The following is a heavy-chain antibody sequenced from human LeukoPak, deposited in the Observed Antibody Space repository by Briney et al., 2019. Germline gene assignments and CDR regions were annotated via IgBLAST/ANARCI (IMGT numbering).Heavy chain of an antibody. CDR1: GGTFSSYA. Sequence: SVKVSCKASGGTFSSYAISWVRQAPGQGLEWMGRIIPIFGTANYAQKFQGRVTITTDESKITAYMELSSLRSEDTAVYYCASRVLSSYGYYFDYWGQGTLVTVSS. V-gene: IGHV1-69*05. CDR3: ASRVLSSYGYYFDY. J-gene: IGHJ4*02. CDR2: IIPIFGTA. D-gene: IGHD5-18*01.